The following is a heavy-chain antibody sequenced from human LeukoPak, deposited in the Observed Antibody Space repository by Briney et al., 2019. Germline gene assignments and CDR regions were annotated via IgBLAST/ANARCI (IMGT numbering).Heavy chain of an antibody. V-gene: IGHV1-46*01. CDR3: ARVKVAGISTSYYYYYMDV. CDR1: GYTFTSYY. D-gene: IGHD6-19*01. Sequence: ASVKVSCKASGYTFTSYYMHWVRQAPGQGLEWMGIINPSGGSTNYAQKFQGRVTMTRDTSTSTVYMELSSLRSEDTAVYYCARVKVAGISTSYYYYYMDVWGKGTTVTVSS. J-gene: IGHJ6*03. CDR2: INPSGGST.